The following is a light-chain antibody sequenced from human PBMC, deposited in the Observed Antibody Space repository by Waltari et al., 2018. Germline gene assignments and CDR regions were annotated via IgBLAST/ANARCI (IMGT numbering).Light chain of an antibody. J-gene: IGKJ1*01. CDR2: WAS. V-gene: IGKV4-1*01. Sequence: DIVMTQSPASLAVSLGERATINCKSSQSVLYSSNNKNYLARYQHKSGQPPKLLIYWASTRESGVPDRFSGSGSGTDFSLTINNLQPEDVAVYYCHQYYANPQTFGQGTRVEIK. CDR3: HQYYANPQT. CDR1: QSVLYSSNNKNY.